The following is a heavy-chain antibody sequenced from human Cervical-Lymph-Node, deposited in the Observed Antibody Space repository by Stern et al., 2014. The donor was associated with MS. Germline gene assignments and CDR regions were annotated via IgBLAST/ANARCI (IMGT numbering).Heavy chain of an antibody. D-gene: IGHD6-13*01. CDR2: IKSKTDGGTT. CDR1: GFTFSNAW. Sequence: EEQLVESGGGLVKPGGSLRLSCAASGFTFSNAWMTWVRQAPGKGLEWVGPIKSKTDGGTTDYAAPVKGRFTISRDDSKTTLYLQMNSLKTEDTAVYYCSTTGGSSSPSGYWGQGTLVTVSS. CDR3: STTGGSSSPSGY. J-gene: IGHJ4*02. V-gene: IGHV3-15*01.